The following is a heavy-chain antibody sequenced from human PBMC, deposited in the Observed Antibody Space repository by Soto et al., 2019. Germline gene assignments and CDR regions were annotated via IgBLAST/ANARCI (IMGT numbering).Heavy chain of an antibody. CDR1: GYSFTSYY. CDR2: MNPNIGNT. CDR3: ASTRNIRIYYYYGMDV. Sequence: ASVKVSCKASGYSFTSYYINWVRHATGQGLEWMGWMNPNIGNTDYGQNFQGRVTMTRDKSTSTAYMELSSLRSEDTAVYYCASTRNIRIYYYYGMDVWGQGTTVTVSS. V-gene: IGHV1-8*01. D-gene: IGHD1-20*01. J-gene: IGHJ6*02.